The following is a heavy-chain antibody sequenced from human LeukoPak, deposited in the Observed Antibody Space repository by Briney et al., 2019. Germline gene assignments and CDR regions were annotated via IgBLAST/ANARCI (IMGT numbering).Heavy chain of an antibody. CDR3: ARERYFDWFDY. CDR1: GGSFSGYY. D-gene: IGHD3-9*01. CDR2: INHSGST. J-gene: IGHJ4*02. V-gene: IGHV4-34*01. Sequence: SETLSLTSAVYGGSFSGYYWSWIRQPPGKGLEWIGEINHSGSTNYNPSLKSRVTISVDTSKNQFSLKLSSVTAADTAVYYCARERYFDWFDYWGQGTLVTVSS.